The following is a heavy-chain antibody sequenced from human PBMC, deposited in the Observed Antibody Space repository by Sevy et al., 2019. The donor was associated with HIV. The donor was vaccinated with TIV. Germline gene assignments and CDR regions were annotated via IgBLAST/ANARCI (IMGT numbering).Heavy chain of an antibody. CDR2: IKQDGSEK. J-gene: IGHJ6*02. D-gene: IGHD2-15*01. V-gene: IGHV3-7*01. CDR3: ARVITGSYYYYGMDV. Sequence: GGSLRLSCAASGFTFSSYWMSWVRQAPGKGLEWVANIKQDGSEKYYVDSVKGRFTISRDNAKNSLYLKMNSLRAEDTAVYYCARVITGSYYYYGMDVWGQGTTVTVSS. CDR1: GFTFSSYW.